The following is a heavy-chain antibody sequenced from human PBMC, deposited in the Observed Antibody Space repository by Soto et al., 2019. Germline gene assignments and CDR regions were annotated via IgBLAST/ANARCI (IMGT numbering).Heavy chain of an antibody. D-gene: IGHD3-10*01. CDR3: AHSPWFGELLDAFDI. CDR2: IDWDDDK. J-gene: IGHJ3*02. Sequence: QITLKVSGDTLVKPTQTLMLTCTFSWFSLSTSGVGVGWRRQPPGKAVEWLALIDWDDDKRSSPSLKSRLTINHDTSKNQGVLTMTNMDLVATATYYCAHSPWFGELLDAFDIWGQGTMVTVSS. CDR1: WFSLSTSGVG. V-gene: IGHV2-5*02.